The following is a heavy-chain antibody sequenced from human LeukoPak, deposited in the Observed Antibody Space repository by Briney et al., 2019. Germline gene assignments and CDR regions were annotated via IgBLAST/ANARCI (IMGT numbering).Heavy chain of an antibody. CDR2: ISSSSSYI. Sequence: GGSLRLSCAASGFTFSSYSMNWVRQAPGKGLEWVSSISSSSSYIYYADSVKGRFTISRDNAKNSLYLQMNSLRAEDTAVYSCARDPRYHWNDVAFDIWGQGTMVTVSS. D-gene: IGHD1-20*01. CDR1: GFTFSSYS. CDR3: ARDPRYHWNDVAFDI. J-gene: IGHJ3*02. V-gene: IGHV3-21*01.